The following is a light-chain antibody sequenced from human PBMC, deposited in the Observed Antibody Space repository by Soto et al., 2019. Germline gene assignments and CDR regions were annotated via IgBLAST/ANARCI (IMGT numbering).Light chain of an antibody. CDR2: DAS. V-gene: IGKV3-11*01. J-gene: IGKJ5*01. Sequence: DIVLTQSPATLSFSPGQRATLSCLFSQKISGYLAWYQQKPGQAPRLLIYDASNRATGIPARFSGSGSGTDFTLTISSLEPEDFAVYYCQQRSNWLPITFGQGTRLEI. CDR3: QQRSNWLPIT. CDR1: QKISGY.